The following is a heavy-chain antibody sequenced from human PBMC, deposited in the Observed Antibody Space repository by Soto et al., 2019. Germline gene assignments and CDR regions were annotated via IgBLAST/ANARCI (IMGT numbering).Heavy chain of an antibody. Sequence: ASETLSLTCTVSGGSISSGGYYWSWIRQHPGKGLEWIGYIYYSGSTYYNPSLKSRVTISVDTSKNQFSLKLSSVTAADTAVYYCAKGDWFSDLSLVVDYWGQGTLVTVSS. CDR3: AKGDWFSDLSLVVDY. J-gene: IGHJ4*02. V-gene: IGHV4-31*03. D-gene: IGHD3-9*01. CDR2: IYYSGST. CDR1: GGSISSGGYY.